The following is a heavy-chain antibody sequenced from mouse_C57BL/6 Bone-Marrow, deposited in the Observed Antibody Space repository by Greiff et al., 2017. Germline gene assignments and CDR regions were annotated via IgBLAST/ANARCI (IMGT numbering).Heavy chain of an antibody. J-gene: IGHJ2*01. Sequence: VQLQQSGPELVKPGASVKISCKASGYSFTDYYMNWVKQSHGKSLEWIGDINPNNGGTSYNQKFKGKATLTVDKSSSTAYMELRSLTSEDSAVYYCARSGYSNYPRAFDYWGQGTTRTVSS. CDR3: ARSGYSNYPRAFDY. V-gene: IGHV1-26*01. CDR1: GYSFTDYY. CDR2: INPNNGGT. D-gene: IGHD2-5*01.